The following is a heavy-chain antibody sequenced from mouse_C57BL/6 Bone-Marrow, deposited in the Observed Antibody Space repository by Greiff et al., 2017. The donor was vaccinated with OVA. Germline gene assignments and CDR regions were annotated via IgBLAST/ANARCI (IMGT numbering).Heavy chain of an antibody. J-gene: IGHJ3*01. V-gene: IGHV1-54*01. CDR3: ARSRDGYLFAY. Sequence: VHLVESGAELVRPGTSVKVSCKASGYAFTNYLIEWVKQRPGQGLEWIGVINPGSGGTNYNEKFKGKATLTADKSSSTAYMQLSSLTSEDSAVYFCARSRDGYLFAYWGQGTLVTVSA. D-gene: IGHD2-3*01. CDR1: GYAFTNYL. CDR2: INPGSGGT.